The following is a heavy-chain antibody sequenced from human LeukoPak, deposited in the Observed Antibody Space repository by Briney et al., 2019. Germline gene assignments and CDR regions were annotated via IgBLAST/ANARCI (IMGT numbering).Heavy chain of an antibody. CDR1: GYILSSYD. Sequence: AAVKVSCKASGYILSSYDITGVRQAPGQGLEWMGWISLYNGNTNYAQKIQGRVTMPTDKCKSTAYMEQRRPRCDDTAGYYFAKNRGGMEGGLFYMDVWGKGTTVTVSS. CDR2: ISLYNGNT. J-gene: IGHJ6*03. CDR3: AKNRGGMEGGLFYMDV. D-gene: IGHD3-10*01. V-gene: IGHV1-18*01.